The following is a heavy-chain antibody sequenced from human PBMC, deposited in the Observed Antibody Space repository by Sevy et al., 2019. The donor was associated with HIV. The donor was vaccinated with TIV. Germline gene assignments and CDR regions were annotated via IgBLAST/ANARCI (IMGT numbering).Heavy chain of an antibody. Sequence: GGSLRLSCTASGFTFGDYAMSWFRQAPGKGLEWVGFIRSKAYGGTTEYAASVKGRFTISRDDSKSIAYLQMNSLKTEDTAVYYCTRAPIVGATDYFDYWGQEPWSPSPQ. D-gene: IGHD1-26*01. J-gene: IGHJ4*01. V-gene: IGHV3-49*03. CDR2: IRSKAYGGTT. CDR1: GFTFGDYA. CDR3: TRAPIVGATDYFDY.